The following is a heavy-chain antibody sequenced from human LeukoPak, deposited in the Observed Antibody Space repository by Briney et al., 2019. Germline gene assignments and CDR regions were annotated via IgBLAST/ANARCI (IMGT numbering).Heavy chain of an antibody. Sequence: GGSLRLSCAASGFTFSASALSWVRQAPGKGLEWASSISGGGSSTYYADSVKGRFTISRDNSKNTLYLQMNSLRVEDTALYFCAETYYTAGGCFDHWGQGTLVTVSS. D-gene: IGHD3-3*01. CDR2: ISGGGSST. V-gene: IGHV3-23*01. CDR3: AETYYTAGGCFDH. CDR1: GFTFSASA. J-gene: IGHJ4*02.